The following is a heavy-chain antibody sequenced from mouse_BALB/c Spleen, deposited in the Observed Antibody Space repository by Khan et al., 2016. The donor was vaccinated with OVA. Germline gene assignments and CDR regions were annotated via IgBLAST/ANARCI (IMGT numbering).Heavy chain of an antibody. CDR1: GYTFSSYW. D-gene: IGHD1-1*01. CDR2: ILPGSGST. V-gene: IGHV1-9*01. Sequence: QVQLQQSGADLMKPGASVKISCKVAGYTFSSYWIEWIKQRPGHGLEWIGEILPGSGSTNCNEKFKGKATFTADTSSNPAYMQLSSLTSEDSAVYYCARVNSGNRNYFDYWGQGTTLTVSS. J-gene: IGHJ2*01. CDR3: ARVNSGNRNYFDY.